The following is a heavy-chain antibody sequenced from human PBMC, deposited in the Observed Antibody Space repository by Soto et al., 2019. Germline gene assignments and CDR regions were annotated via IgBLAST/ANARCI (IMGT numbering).Heavy chain of an antibody. Sequence: SETLSLTCSVSRGSISSSTYYWGWGRQPPGKGLDWLGNTYYSGGTYYNPSLNSRVTISLDTSKNQFALKLSSVTAADTAVYYCARTSRIIGGSDYYFDYWGQGALVTVS. CDR2: TYYSGGT. D-gene: IGHD3-16*01. V-gene: IGHV4-39*01. J-gene: IGHJ4*02. CDR3: ARTSRIIGGSDYYFDY. CDR1: RGSISSSTYY.